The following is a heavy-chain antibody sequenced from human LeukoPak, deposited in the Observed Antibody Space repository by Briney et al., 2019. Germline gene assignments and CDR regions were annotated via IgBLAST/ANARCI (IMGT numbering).Heavy chain of an antibody. CDR3: AKMHDILTGYFSFDY. D-gene: IGHD3-9*01. Sequence: GGFLRLSCAASGFTFSSYGMHWVRQAPGKGLEWVAVISYDGSNKYYADSVKGRFTISRDNSKNTLYLQMNSLRAGDTAVYYCAKMHDILTGYFSFDYWGQGTLVTVSS. J-gene: IGHJ4*02. CDR2: ISYDGSNK. V-gene: IGHV3-30*18. CDR1: GFTFSSYG.